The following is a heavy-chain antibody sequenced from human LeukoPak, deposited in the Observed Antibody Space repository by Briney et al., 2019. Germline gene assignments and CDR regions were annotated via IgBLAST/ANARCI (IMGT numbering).Heavy chain of an antibody. CDR1: GGSISSYY. J-gene: IGHJ5*02. D-gene: IGHD6-19*01. Sequence: SETLSLTCTVSGGSISSYYWSWIRQPPGKGLEWIGYIYYSGSTNYNPSLKSRVTISVDTSKNQFSLKLSSVTAADTAVYYCARADSSGWNNWFDPWGQGTLVTVS. CDR3: ARADSSGWNNWFDP. CDR2: IYYSGST. V-gene: IGHV4-59*01.